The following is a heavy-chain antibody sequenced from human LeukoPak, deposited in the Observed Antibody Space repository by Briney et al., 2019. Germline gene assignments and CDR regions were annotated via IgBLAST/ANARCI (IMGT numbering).Heavy chain of an antibody. J-gene: IGHJ5*02. Sequence: SETLSLTCTVSGGSISSYYWSWIRQPPGKGLEWIGYVYYSGSTNYNPFLKSRVTISVDTSKNQFSLKLSSVTAADTAVYYCARGNYDFWSGYYEDWFDPWGQGTLVTVSS. D-gene: IGHD3-3*01. V-gene: IGHV4-59*12. CDR2: VYYSGST. CDR3: ARGNYDFWSGYYEDWFDP. CDR1: GGSISSYY.